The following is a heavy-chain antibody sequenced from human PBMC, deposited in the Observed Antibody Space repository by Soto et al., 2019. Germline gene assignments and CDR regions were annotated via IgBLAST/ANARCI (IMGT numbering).Heavy chain of an antibody. CDR2: INPNSGGT. V-gene: IGHV1-2*04. D-gene: IGHD5-12*01. CDR3: ARGGKNGYNPSERYYYYSGMDV. CDR1: GYTFTGYY. J-gene: IGHJ6*02. Sequence: WASVKVSCKASGYTFTGYYMHWVRQAPGQGLEWMGWINPNSGGTNYAQKFQGWVTMTRDTSISTAYMELSRLRSDDTAVYYCARGGKNGYNPSERYYYYSGMDVWGQGTTVTVYS.